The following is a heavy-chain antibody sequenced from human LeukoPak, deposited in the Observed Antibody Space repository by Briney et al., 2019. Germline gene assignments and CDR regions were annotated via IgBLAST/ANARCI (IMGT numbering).Heavy chain of an antibody. Sequence: SETLSLTCTVSGGSITSRSYYWGWIRQPPGRGLEWIGSIYHLGSVRYNPSLKNRVTISVDTSKNQFSLKLSSVTAADTAVYYCAGNKRWLLHRYFDYWGQGTLVTVSS. V-gene: IGHV4-39*07. D-gene: IGHD5-24*01. CDR3: AGNKRWLLHRYFDY. CDR1: GGSITSRSYY. CDR2: IYHLGSV. J-gene: IGHJ4*02.